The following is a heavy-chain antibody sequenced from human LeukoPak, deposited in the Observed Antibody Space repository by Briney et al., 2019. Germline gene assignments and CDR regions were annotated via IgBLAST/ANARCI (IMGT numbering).Heavy chain of an antibody. J-gene: IGHJ4*02. CDR1: GGTFSSYA. Sequence: SCKASGGTFSSYAMHWVRQAPGKGLEYVSAISSNGGSTYYANSVKGRFTISRDNSKNTLYLQMGSLRAEDMAVYYCAREPSINYYDSSGYFGLIDYWGQGTLVTVSS. CDR2: ISSNGGST. CDR3: AREPSINYYDSSGYFGLIDY. D-gene: IGHD3-22*01. V-gene: IGHV3-64*01.